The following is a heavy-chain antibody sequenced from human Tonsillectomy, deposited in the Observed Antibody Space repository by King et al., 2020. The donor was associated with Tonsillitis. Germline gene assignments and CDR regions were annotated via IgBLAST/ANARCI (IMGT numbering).Heavy chain of an antibody. V-gene: IGHV3-23*04. J-gene: IGHJ4*02. CDR1: GFTFSNYA. CDR2: ISGSGGST. CDR3: AKDRDLRRVGAYFDY. D-gene: IGHD5-24*01. Sequence: VQLVESGGGLVQPGGSLRLSCAASGFTFSNYAMSWVRQAPGKGLEWVSGISGSGGSTYYADSVKGRFTISRDNSKNTLTLQMNSLRAEDTAIYYCAKDRDLRRVGAYFDYWGQGTLVTVSS.